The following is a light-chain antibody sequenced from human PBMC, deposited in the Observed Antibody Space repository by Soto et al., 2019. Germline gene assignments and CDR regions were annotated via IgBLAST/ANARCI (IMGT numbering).Light chain of an antibody. CDR3: QQYYSYPRT. CDR2: AAS. V-gene: IGKV1-8*01. CDR1: QGISSY. J-gene: IGKJ1*01. Sequence: AIRMTQSPSSFSASTGDRVTITCRASQGISSYLAWYQQKPGKAPNLLIYAASTLQSGVPSRFSGSGSGTDFTLTISCLQSDDFATYYCQQYYSYPRTFGQGTKVESK.